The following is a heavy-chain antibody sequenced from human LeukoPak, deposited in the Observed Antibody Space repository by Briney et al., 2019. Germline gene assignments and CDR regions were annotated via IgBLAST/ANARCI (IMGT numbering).Heavy chain of an antibody. D-gene: IGHD6-6*01. J-gene: IGHJ4*02. CDR1: GFTFSSYS. V-gene: IGHV3-21*01. CDR2: ISSSSSYI. CDR3: ARARASSGPEY. Sequence: GGSLRLSCAASGFTFSSYSMNWVRQAPGKGLEWVSSISSSSSYIYYADSVKGRITISRDNAKNSLYLQMNSLRAEDTAVYYCARARASSGPEYWGQGTLVTVSS.